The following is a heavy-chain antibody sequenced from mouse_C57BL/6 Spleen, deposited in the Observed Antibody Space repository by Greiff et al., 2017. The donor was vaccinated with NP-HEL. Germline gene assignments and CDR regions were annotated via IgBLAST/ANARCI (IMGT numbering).Heavy chain of an antibody. D-gene: IGHD1-1*01. Sequence: VQLQQSGAELVRPGASVKLSCTASGFNIKDYYMHWVKQRPEQGLEWIGRIDPEDGDTEYAPKFQGKATMTADTSSNTAYLQLSSLTSEDTAFYYCTTWGTTPRGAMDYWGQGTSVTVSS. V-gene: IGHV14-1*01. CDR2: IDPEDGDT. CDR3: TTWGTTPRGAMDY. CDR1: GFNIKDYY. J-gene: IGHJ4*01.